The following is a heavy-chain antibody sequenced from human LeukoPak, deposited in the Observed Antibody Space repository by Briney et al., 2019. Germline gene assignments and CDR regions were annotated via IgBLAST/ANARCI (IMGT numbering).Heavy chain of an antibody. CDR2: INHSGST. V-gene: IGHV4-34*01. CDR1: GGSFSGYY. J-gene: IGHJ6*04. D-gene: IGHD2-2*01. CDR3: ARGGALRYCSSTSCYAGMDV. Sequence: SETLSLTCAVYGGSFSGYYWSWIRQPPGKGLEWIGEINHSGSTSYNPSLKSRVTISVDTSKNQFSLKLSSVTAADTAVYYCARGGALRYCSSTSCYAGMDVWGKGTTVTVSS.